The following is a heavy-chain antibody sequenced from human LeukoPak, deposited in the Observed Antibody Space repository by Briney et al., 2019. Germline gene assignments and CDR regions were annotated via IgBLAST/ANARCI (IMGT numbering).Heavy chain of an antibody. D-gene: IGHD3-22*01. J-gene: IGHJ4*02. V-gene: IGHV3-48*01. Sequence: GESLRLSCTASGFSFGSYGMHWVRQAPGKGLQWVSYISVSSSTINYADSVRGRFTTSRDNAKNSLFLQLTSLRAEDTGFYYCARGGYYYDAYDSVDYWGQGTLVTVSS. CDR1: GFSFGSYG. CDR2: ISVSSSTI. CDR3: ARGGYYYDAYDSVDY.